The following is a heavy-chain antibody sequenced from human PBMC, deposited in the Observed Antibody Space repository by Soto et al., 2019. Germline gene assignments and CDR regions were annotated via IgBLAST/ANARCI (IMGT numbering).Heavy chain of an antibody. J-gene: IGHJ4*02. CDR3: ARRPIAVAGVGYFDY. CDR1: CGSISSSSYY. D-gene: IGHD6-19*01. V-gene: IGHV4-39*01. CDR2: IYYSGST. Sequence: QLQLQESGPGLVKPSETLSLTCTVSCGSISSSSYYWGWIRQPPGKGLEWIGSIYYSGSTYYNPSLKSRVTIAVDTSKNQFSLKLSSVTAADTAVYYCARRPIAVAGVGYFDYWGQGTLVTVSS.